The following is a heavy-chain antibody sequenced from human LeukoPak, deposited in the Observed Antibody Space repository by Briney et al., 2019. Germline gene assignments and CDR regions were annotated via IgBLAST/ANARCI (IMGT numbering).Heavy chain of an antibody. CDR2: XXXXXGGT. V-gene: IGHV1-2*02. CDR1: GYTFTGYY. D-gene: IGHD3-3*01. CDR3: ARTPTYDFWSGYWKYYFDY. Sequence: ASVKVSCKASGYTFTGYYMHWVRQAPGQGLEXXXXXXXXXGGTNYAQKFQGRVTMTRDTSISTAYMELSSLRSEDTAVYYCARTPTYDFWSGYWKYYFDYWGQGTLVTVSS. J-gene: IGHJ4*02.